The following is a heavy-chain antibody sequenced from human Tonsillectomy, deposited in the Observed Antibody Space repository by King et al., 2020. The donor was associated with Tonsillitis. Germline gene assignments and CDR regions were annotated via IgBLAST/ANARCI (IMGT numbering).Heavy chain of an antibody. Sequence: VQLVESGGGFVKPGGSLSLSCAASGFTFSNAWMAWVRQAPGKGLEWVGRSKSKGNGGTIYYAAPVKGRFNISSDDSKNTVYLQMHSLKIEDTAMYYGTTGSGLVGEYTWGQGTLVTVSP. CDR1: GFTFSNAW. J-gene: IGHJ5*02. V-gene: IGHV3-15*01. CDR3: TTGSGLVGEYT. D-gene: IGHD3-10*01. CDR2: SKSKGNGGTI.